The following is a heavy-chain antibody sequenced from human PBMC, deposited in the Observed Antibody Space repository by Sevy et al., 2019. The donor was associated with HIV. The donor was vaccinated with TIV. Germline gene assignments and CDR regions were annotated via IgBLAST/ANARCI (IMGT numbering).Heavy chain of an antibody. J-gene: IGHJ4*02. CDR1: GYTFTDYY. Sequence: ASVKVSCKASGYTFTDYYMHWVRQAPGQGLEWMGWINPNSGGTNFAQKFQGRVTMTRDTSISTVYMELSRLRSDDTAVYYCATYSGAYRLSYWGQGTLVTVSS. CDR3: ATYSGAYRLSY. V-gene: IGHV1-2*02. D-gene: IGHD2-15*01. CDR2: INPNSGGT.